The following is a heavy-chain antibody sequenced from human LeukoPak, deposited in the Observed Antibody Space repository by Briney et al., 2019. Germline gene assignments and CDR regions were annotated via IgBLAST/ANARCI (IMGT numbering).Heavy chain of an antibody. D-gene: IGHD2-21*02. CDR3: ARCGGDSYPGGAFDI. CDR1: GFTFSSYA. V-gene: IGHV3-23*01. CDR2: ISGSGGST. J-gene: IGHJ3*02. Sequence: GGSLRLSCAASGFTFSSYAVSWVRQAPGKGLEWVSGISGSGGSTFYADSVKGRFTISRDNSKNTLYLQMNSLSAEDTAVYYCARCGGDSYPGGAFDIWGQGTMVTVS.